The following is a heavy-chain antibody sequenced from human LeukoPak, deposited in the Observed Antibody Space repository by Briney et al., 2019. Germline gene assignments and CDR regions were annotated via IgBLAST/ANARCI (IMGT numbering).Heavy chain of an antibody. Sequence: GGSLRLSCAASGFTFSSYSMNWVRQAPGKGLEWVSSISSSSSYIYYADSVKGRFTISRDNAKYSLYLQMNSLRAEDTAVYYCARDRSPYRIAAAVYYFDYWGQGTLVTVSS. V-gene: IGHV3-21*01. J-gene: IGHJ4*02. CDR1: GFTFSSYS. CDR2: ISSSSSYI. CDR3: ARDRSPYRIAAAVYYFDY. D-gene: IGHD6-13*01.